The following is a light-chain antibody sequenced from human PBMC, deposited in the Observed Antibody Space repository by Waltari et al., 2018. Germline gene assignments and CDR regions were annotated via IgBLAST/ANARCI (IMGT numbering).Light chain of an antibody. J-gene: IGKJ4*01. V-gene: IGKV4-1*01. CDR1: QSVLYSSNNKKY. CDR2: WAS. CDR3: QQYYSTPLT. Sequence: DIVMTQSPDSLAVSLGERATINCKSSQSVLYSSNNKKYLAWYQQKPGQPPKLLIYWASIRESGVPDRLSGSGSGTDFTLTISSLQAEDVAVYYCQQYYSTPLTFGGGTKVEIK.